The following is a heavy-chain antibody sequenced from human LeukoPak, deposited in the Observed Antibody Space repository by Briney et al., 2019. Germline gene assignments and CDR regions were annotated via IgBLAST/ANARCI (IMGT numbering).Heavy chain of an antibody. V-gene: IGHV4-34*01. CDR1: SGSLSGYY. J-gene: IGHJ2*01. CDR3: ARGVDL. Sequence: SETLSLTCGVSSGSLSGYYWRWIRQPPGGGLEWLGEITHSGSPNYNPSLKSRVTISGDTSKKQFALNLKSVTAADTGVYYCARGVDLWGRGTPVTVSS. CDR2: ITHSGSP.